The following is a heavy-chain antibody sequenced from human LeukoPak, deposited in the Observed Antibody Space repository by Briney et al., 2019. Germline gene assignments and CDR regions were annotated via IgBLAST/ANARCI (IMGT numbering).Heavy chain of an antibody. Sequence: PGGSLRLSCAASGFTFSIYAMSWVRQAPGKGLEWVSGISGSGGSTYYPDSVKGRFTISRDNAKNTLYMQMSSLRAEDTAVYYCAKGRDGGYWGQGTLVTVSS. D-gene: IGHD3-10*01. J-gene: IGHJ4*02. CDR3: AKGRDGGY. V-gene: IGHV3-23*01. CDR2: ISGSGGST. CDR1: GFTFSIYA.